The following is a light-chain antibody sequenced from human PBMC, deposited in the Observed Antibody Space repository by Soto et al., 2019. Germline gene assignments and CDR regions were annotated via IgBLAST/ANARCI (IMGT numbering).Light chain of an antibody. V-gene: IGKV3-20*01. CDR2: GAA. Sequence: EIVLTQSPGTLSLSPGEGATLSCRASENVYINSLAWYQQKPGQPPRLLIYGAATRASAVPDRFSGSGSGADFTLTITGLEPEDFAVYYWQQYGTSPLTFGPGTRVD. J-gene: IGKJ3*01. CDR3: QQYGTSPLT. CDR1: ENVYINS.